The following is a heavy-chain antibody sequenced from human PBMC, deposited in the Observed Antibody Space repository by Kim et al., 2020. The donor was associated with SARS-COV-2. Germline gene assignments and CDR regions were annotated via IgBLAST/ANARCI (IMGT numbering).Heavy chain of an antibody. CDR1: GYNFATLW. D-gene: IGHD2-15*01. V-gene: IGHV5-51*01. CDR3: ARHGQYCSRGTCYSDY. J-gene: IGHJ4*02. CDR2: IYPDDSDT. Sequence: GESLKISCKASGYNFATLWIGWVRQMPGKGLEWMGIIYPDDSDTIYSPSFQGQVTISADKSINTAYLQWSSLRASDTAMYYCARHGQYCSRGTCYSDYWGQGTLVTVSS.